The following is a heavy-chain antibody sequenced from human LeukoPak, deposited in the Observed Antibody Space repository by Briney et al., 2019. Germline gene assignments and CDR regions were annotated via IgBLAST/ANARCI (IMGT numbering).Heavy chain of an antibody. CDR2: VYYSGST. V-gene: IGHV4-39*07. J-gene: IGHJ5*02. CDR1: GGSISSSSYY. CDR3: ARVSYSSSWYVLSFDP. Sequence: SETLSLTCTVSGGSISSSSYYWGWIRQPPGKGLEWIGSVYYSGSTYYNPSLKSRVTISVDTSKNQFSLKLSSVTAADTAVYYCARVSYSSSWYVLSFDPWGQGTLVTVSS. D-gene: IGHD6-13*01.